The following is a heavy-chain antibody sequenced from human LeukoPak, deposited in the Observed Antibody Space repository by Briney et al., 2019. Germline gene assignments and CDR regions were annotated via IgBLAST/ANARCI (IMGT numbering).Heavy chain of an antibody. Sequence: PGGSLRLSCAASGFTFSSYGMSWVRQAPGKGLEWVSAISGSGGSTYYADSVKGRFTISRDNSKNTLYLQMNSLRAEDTAVYYCAKDRIVVVPAGDHNDAFDIWGQGTMVTVSS. D-gene: IGHD2-2*01. CDR1: GFTFSSYG. CDR2: ISGSGGST. J-gene: IGHJ3*02. CDR3: AKDRIVVVPAGDHNDAFDI. V-gene: IGHV3-23*01.